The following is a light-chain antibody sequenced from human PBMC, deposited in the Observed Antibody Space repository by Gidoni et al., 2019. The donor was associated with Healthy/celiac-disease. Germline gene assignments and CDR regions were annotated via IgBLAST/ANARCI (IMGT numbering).Light chain of an antibody. CDR3: QQYGSSPPWT. CDR1: QSVSSSY. V-gene: IGKV3-20*01. Sequence: EIVFTQSPVTLSLSPGERATISCRASQSVSSSYLAWYQQKPGQATRLLIYGASSRATGITDRFSGSGSGTDFTLTIRRLEPEDLAVYYCQQYGSSPPWTFGQGTKVEIK. CDR2: GAS. J-gene: IGKJ1*01.